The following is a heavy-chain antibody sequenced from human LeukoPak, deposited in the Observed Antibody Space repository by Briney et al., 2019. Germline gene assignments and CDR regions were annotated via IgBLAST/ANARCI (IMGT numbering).Heavy chain of an antibody. J-gene: IGHJ4*02. CDR3: ARAHYDTSGCLDY. CDR1: GFTFSSYW. V-gene: IGHV3-7*01. D-gene: IGHD3-22*01. CDR2: IRQDGREK. Sequence: GGSLRLSCVTSGFTFSSYWMSWVRQAPGKGLEWVAHIRQDGREKYHVDSVKGRFTISRDNAKNSLYLQMNSLRAEDTAVYYCARAHYDTSGCLDYWGQGTLVTVSS.